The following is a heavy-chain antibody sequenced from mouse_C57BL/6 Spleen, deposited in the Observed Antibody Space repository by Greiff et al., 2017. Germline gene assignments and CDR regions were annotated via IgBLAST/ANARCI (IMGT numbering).Heavy chain of an antibody. CDR1: GYSFTGYY. Sequence: EVKLQESGPELVKPGASVKISCKASGYSFTGYYMNWVKQSPEKSLEWIGEINPSTGGTTYNQKFKAKATLTVDKSSSTAYMQLKSLTSEDSAVYYCASYDYDDGWFAYWGQGTLVTVSA. D-gene: IGHD2-4*01. CDR3: ASYDYDDGWFAY. V-gene: IGHV1-42*01. CDR2: INPSTGGT. J-gene: IGHJ3*01.